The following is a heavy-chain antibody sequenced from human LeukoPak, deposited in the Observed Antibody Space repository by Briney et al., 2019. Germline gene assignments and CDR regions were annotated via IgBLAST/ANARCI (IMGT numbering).Heavy chain of an antibody. CDR3: TSGVAAAGAFDY. Sequence: GGSVRLSCAASGFTFSSYGMHWVRQAPGKGLEWVAVIWYDGSNKYYADSVKGRFTISRDNSKNTLYLQMNSLRAEDTAVYYCTSGVAAAGAFDYWGQGTLVTVSS. J-gene: IGHJ4*02. CDR2: IWYDGSNK. CDR1: GFTFSSYG. D-gene: IGHD6-13*01. V-gene: IGHV3-33*08.